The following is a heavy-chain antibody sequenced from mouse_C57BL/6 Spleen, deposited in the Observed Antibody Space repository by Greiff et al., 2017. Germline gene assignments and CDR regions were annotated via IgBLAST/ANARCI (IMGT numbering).Heavy chain of an antibody. CDR3: ARELPAMDY. CDR1: GYSITSGYY. CDR2: ISYDGSN. J-gene: IGHJ4*01. V-gene: IGHV3-6*01. D-gene: IGHD5-5*01. Sequence: VQLQQSGPGLVKPSQSLSLTCSVTGYSITSGYYWNWIRQFPGNKLEWMGYISYDGSNNYNPSLKNRISITRDTSKNQFFLKLNSVTTEDTATYYCARELPAMDYWGQGTSVTVSS.